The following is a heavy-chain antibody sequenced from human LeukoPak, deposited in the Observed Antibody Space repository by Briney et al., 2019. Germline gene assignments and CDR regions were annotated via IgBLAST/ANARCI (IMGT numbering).Heavy chain of an antibody. CDR2: VFHSGTT. Sequence: SETLSLTCNVSGDSLTSHFWSWIRQTPGKGLEWIGYVFHSGTTNYSPSLKSRVTISLDTSKKQFYLRLASVTAADTALYYCARRMATVTDAFDIWAEGQWSPSLQ. V-gene: IGHV4-59*08. D-gene: IGHD5-24*01. J-gene: IGHJ3*02. CDR1: GDSLTSHF. CDR3: ARRMATVTDAFDI.